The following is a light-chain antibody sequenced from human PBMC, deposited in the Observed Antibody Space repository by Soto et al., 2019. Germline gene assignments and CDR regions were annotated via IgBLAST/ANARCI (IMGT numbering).Light chain of an antibody. CDR3: QLGYSTPRT. J-gene: IGKJ4*01. CDR1: QSISTY. Sequence: DIQMTQAPSSLSASVGDRVTITCRARQSISTYLHWYQQKPWKAHNLLIYAASTLQSGVPSRFSGSGSGTDFPLTISSLQPEDFATYFCQLGYSTPRTFGGGTPVDIK. V-gene: IGKV1-39*01. CDR2: AAS.